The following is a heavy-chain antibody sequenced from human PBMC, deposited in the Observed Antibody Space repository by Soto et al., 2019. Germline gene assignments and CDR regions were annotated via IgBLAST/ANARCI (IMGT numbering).Heavy chain of an antibody. CDR2: ISYDGRNK. Sequence: QVQLVESGGGAVQPGRSLRLSCAASGFTFSSYGMHWVRQAPGKWLEWVAVISYDGRNKYYADSVKGRFTIYRDNSKYTRYLQMNSLRAEDTAVYYCAKDHWGLLMYYFDYWGQGTLVTVSS. V-gene: IGHV3-30*18. J-gene: IGHJ4*02. CDR3: AKDHWGLLMYYFDY. D-gene: IGHD1-26*01. CDR1: GFTFSSYG.